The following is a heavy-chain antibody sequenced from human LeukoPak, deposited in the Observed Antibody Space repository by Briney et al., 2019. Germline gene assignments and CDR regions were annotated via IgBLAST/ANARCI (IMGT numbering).Heavy chain of an antibody. D-gene: IGHD1-26*01. Sequence: ASVKVSCKASGYTFTSYAMHWVRQAPGQRLEWMGWTNAGNGNTKYSQKFQGRVTITRDTSASTAYMELSSLRSEDTAVYYCARDSEHDYFDYWGQGTLVTVSS. V-gene: IGHV1-3*01. CDR2: TNAGNGNT. CDR1: GYTFTSYA. CDR3: ARDSEHDYFDY. J-gene: IGHJ4*02.